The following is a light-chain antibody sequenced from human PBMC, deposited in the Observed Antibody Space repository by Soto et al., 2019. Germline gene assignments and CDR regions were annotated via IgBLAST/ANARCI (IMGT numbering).Light chain of an antibody. J-gene: IGKJ5*01. CDR3: QKYTNWPLT. Sequence: IVLTQSPATLSVSPGERATLSCRASQRVSSNLAWHQQRPGQAPRLLIYGASTRATGVPARFSGGGSGTEFTLTITSLQSEDFAVYWCQKYTNWPLTFGPGTRLEIK. CDR1: QRVSSN. CDR2: GAS. V-gene: IGKV3D-15*01.